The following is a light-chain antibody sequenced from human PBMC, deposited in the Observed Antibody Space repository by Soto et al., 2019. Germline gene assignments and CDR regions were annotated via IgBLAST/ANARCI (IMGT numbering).Light chain of an antibody. CDR2: EVI. J-gene: IGLJ2*01. CDR3: SSYTSSSTLV. CDR1: SSDVGAYNY. Sequence: QSVLTQPASVSGSPGQSITISCTATSSDVGAYNYVSWYQQYPGKAPKLMNYEVINRPSGVSNRFSGSKSGNTASLIISGLQAEDEADYYCSSYTSSSTLVFGGGTKLTVL. V-gene: IGLV2-14*01.